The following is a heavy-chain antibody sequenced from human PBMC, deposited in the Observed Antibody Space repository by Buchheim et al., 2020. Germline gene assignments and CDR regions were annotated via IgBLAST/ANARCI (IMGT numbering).Heavy chain of an antibody. CDR1: GFTFSSYA. CDR3: AREDSHYYYGMDV. D-gene: IGHD3-22*01. CDR2: ISYDGSNK. J-gene: IGHJ6*02. Sequence: QVQLVESGGGVVQPGRSLRLSCAASGFTFSSYAMHWVRQAPGKGLEWVAVISYDGSNKYYADSVKGRFTISRDNSKNHLYLQMNSLRAEDTAVYYCAREDSHYYYGMDVWGQGTT. V-gene: IGHV3-30-3*01.